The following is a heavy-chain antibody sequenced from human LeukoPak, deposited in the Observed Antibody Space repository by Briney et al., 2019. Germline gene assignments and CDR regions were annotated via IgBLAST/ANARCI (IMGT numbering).Heavy chain of an antibody. V-gene: IGHV4-30-4*01. J-gene: IGHJ3*02. CDR2: IYYSGST. CDR3: ARLYTVAKDYDAFDI. CDR1: GGSISSGDYY. Sequence: PSQTLSLTCTVSGGSISSGDYYWSWIRQPPGKGLEWIGYIYYSGSTYYNPSLKSRVTISVDTSKNQFSLKLSSVTAADTAVYYCARLYTVAKDYDAFDIWGQGTMVTVSS. D-gene: IGHD4-23*01.